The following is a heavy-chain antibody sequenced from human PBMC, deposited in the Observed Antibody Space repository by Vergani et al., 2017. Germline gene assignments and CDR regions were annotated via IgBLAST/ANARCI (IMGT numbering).Heavy chain of an antibody. D-gene: IGHD6-6*01. CDR3: ARGVSRPPRIAARPPLGYYFDY. V-gene: IGHV4-34*01. Sequence: QLQLQQWGAGLLKPSETLSLTCAVYGGSFSGYHWSWIRQPPGKGLEWIGEINHSGSTNYNPSLKSRVTISVDTSKNQFSLKLSSVTAADTAVYYCARGVSRPPRIAARPPLGYYFDYWGQGTLVTVSS. CDR2: INHSGST. CDR1: GGSFSGYH. J-gene: IGHJ4*02.